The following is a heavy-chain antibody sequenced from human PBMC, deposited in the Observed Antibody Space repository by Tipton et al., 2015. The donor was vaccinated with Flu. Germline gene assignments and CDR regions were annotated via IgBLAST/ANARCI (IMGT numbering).Heavy chain of an antibody. Sequence: TLSLTCTVSGGSISSYYWSWIRQPPGKGLEWIGYIYYSGSTNYNPSLKSRVTISVDTSKNQFSLKLSSVTAADTAVYYCARGKEILGYWGQGTLVTVSS. CDR3: ARGKEILGY. D-gene: IGHD5-24*01. CDR1: GGSISSYY. J-gene: IGHJ4*02. V-gene: IGHV4-59*08. CDR2: IYYSGST.